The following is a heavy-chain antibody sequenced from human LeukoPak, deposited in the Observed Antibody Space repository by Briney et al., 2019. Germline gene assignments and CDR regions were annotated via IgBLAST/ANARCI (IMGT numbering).Heavy chain of an antibody. Sequence: SETLSLTCGVYGGSFSGYYWSWIRQPPGKGLEWIGEINHSGSTNYNPSLKSRVTISVDTSKNQFSLKLSSVTAADTAVYYCARGSLLPGRDLDLDYWGQGTLVTVSS. CDR3: ARGSLLPGRDLDLDY. CDR1: GGSFSGYY. V-gene: IGHV4-34*01. D-gene: IGHD2-21*01. CDR2: INHSGST. J-gene: IGHJ4*02.